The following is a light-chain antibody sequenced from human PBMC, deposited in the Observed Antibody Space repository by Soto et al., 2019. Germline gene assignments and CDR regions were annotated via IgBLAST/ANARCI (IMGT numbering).Light chain of an antibody. Sequence: EMVRTQSPAVLSLSLGESATLSXRASHSVNTNYLAWYQPHPGXTPRVXXDAXSTSATGVPARLSGSGSATEFSRTSSSLQSSDFAGDDCQQYSNGTSTFGQGTRLDI. CDR3: QQYSNGTST. V-gene: IGKV3-15*01. CDR1: HSVNTN. CDR2: AXS. J-gene: IGKJ5*01.